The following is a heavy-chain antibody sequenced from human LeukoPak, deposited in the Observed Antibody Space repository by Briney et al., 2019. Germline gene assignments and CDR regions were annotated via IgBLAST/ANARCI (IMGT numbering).Heavy chain of an antibody. CDR3: TRVPGYSSTWHSDC. Sequence: ASLKVSFTASGYSFNTCGISWVRQAPGQGLEWMGWISPDNDNTDYAEKFQGRVTTTTDTSTRTAYLELRSLRSDDTAVYYCTRVPGYSSTWHSDCWGQGTLVTVSS. J-gene: IGHJ4*02. CDR2: ISPDNDNT. D-gene: IGHD6-13*01. V-gene: IGHV1-18*01. CDR1: GYSFNTCG.